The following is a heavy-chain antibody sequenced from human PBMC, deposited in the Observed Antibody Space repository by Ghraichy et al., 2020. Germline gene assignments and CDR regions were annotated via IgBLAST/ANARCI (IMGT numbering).Heavy chain of an antibody. CDR3: ARGNIAATGTPSDS. V-gene: IGHV4-34*01. Sequence: SETLSLTCAVYGESFSGYYWTWIRQPPGKGLEWIGEINHSGRTNYNPSLKSRVTISVNTSKNQFSLKLNSVIAADTAVYYCARGNIAATGTPSDSWGQGTLVTVSS. D-gene: IGHD6-13*01. CDR2: INHSGRT. CDR1: GESFSGYY. J-gene: IGHJ4*02.